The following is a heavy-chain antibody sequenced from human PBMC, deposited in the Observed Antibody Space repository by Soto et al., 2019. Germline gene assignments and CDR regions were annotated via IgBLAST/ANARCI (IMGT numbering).Heavy chain of an antibody. CDR3: AKTLGAWYYDY. V-gene: IGHV3-23*01. CDR2: ISGSGGST. Sequence: GGSLRLSCAASGFTFSTYGMSWVRQAPGKGLEWVSGISGSGGSTYYADSVKGRFTISRDNSKNMLSLQMNSLRAEDTAVFYCAKTLGAWYYDYWGQGTLVTVSS. CDR1: GFTFSTYG. J-gene: IGHJ4*02.